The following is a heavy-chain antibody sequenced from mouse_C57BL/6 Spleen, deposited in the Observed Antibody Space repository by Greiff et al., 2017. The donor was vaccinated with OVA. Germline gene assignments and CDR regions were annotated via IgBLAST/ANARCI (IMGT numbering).Heavy chain of an antibody. J-gene: IGHJ1*03. Sequence: VQLQQSGAELVKPGASVKISCKASGYAFSSYWMNWVKQRPGKGLEWIGQIYPGDGDTNYNGKFKGKATLTADKSSSTAYMQLSSLTSEDSAVYFCARGPYYSNYPYWYFEVWGTGTTVTVSS. CDR2: IYPGDGDT. CDR3: ARGPYYSNYPYWYFEV. CDR1: GYAFSSYW. D-gene: IGHD2-5*01. V-gene: IGHV1-80*01.